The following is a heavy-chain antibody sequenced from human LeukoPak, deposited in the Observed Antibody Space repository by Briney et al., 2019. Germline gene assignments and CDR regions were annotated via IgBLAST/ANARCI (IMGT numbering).Heavy chain of an antibody. J-gene: IGHJ5*02. V-gene: IGHV3-15*01. Sequence: PGGSLRLSCAASGFTFSNAWMSWVRQAPGKGLEWVGRIKSKTDGGTTDYAAPVKGRFTISRDDSKNTLYLQMNSLKTEDTAVYYGTTEAGGYYGSFFGGSDPWGQGTLVTVS. CDR2: IKSKTDGGTT. CDR3: TTEAGGYYGSFFGGSDP. CDR1: GFTFSNAW. D-gene: IGHD3-10*01.